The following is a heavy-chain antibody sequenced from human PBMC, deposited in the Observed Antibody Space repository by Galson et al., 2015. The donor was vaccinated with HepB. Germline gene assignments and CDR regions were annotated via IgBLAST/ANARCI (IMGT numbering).Heavy chain of an antibody. CDR2: INSDGSST. Sequence: SLRLSCAASGFTFSNYWMHWVRQAPGKGLVWVSRINSDGSSTSYADSVKGRFTISRDNAKNTLYLQMNSLRAEDTAVYYCARDRRLYGSGSYHDYCGQGTLVTVSS. CDR3: ARDRRLYGSGSYHDY. J-gene: IGHJ4*02. CDR1: GFTFSNYW. D-gene: IGHD3-10*01. V-gene: IGHV3-74*01.